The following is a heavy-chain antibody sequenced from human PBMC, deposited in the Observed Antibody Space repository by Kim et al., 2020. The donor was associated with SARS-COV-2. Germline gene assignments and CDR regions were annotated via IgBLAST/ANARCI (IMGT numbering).Heavy chain of an antibody. Sequence: GESLKISCKGSGYSFTSYWISWVRQMPGKGLEWMGRIVPSDSYTNYSPSFQGHVTITSVKSISTAYLQWSSLKASDSAMYYCARHYGYSGYDSRGWFDPWGQGTLVTVAS. CDR2: IVPSDSYT. CDR1: GYSFTSYW. V-gene: IGHV5-10-1*01. D-gene: IGHD5-12*01. J-gene: IGHJ5*02. CDR3: ARHYGYSGYDSRGWFDP.